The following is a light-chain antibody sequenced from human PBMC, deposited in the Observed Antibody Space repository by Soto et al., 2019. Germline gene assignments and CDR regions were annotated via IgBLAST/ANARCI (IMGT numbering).Light chain of an antibody. Sequence: DIQMTQPPSSLSASVGDRVTITCRASQSISSYLNWYQQKPGKAPKLLIYAATSLQSGVPSRFSGSGSGTDFTLTFSSLQPGDFATYYCQQSYSTPRTYTFGQGTKLEIK. CDR1: QSISSY. CDR2: AAT. V-gene: IGKV1-39*01. CDR3: QQSYSTPRTYT. J-gene: IGKJ2*01.